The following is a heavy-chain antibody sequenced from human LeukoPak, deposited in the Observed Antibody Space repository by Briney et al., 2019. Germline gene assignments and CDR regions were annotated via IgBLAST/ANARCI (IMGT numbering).Heavy chain of an antibody. J-gene: IGHJ3*02. CDR2: ISGSGGST. CDR1: GFTFSSYA. Sequence: GGSLRLSCAASGFTFSSYAMSWVRQAPGKRLEWASAISGSGGSTYYADSVKGRFTISRDNSKNTLYLQMNSLRAEDTAVYYCAKCLYDYVWGSYRYADAFDIWGQGTMVTVSS. D-gene: IGHD3-16*02. V-gene: IGHV3-23*01. CDR3: AKCLYDYVWGSYRYADAFDI.